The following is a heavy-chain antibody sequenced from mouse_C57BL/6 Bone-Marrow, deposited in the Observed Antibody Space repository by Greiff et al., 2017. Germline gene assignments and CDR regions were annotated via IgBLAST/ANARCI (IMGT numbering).Heavy chain of an antibody. J-gene: IGHJ2*01. V-gene: IGHV1-82*01. CDR1: GYAFSSSW. CDR3: AKLYGNCGFDY. CDR2: IYPGDGDT. D-gene: IGHD2-1*01. Sequence: QVQLKQSGPELVKPGASVKISCKASGYAFSSSWMNWVKQRPGKGLEWIGRIYPGDGDTNYNGKFKGKATLTADKSSSTAYMQLSSLTSEDSAVYFCAKLYGNCGFDYWGQGTTLTVSS.